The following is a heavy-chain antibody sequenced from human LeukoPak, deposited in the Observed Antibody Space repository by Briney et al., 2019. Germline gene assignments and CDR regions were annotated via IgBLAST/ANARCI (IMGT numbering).Heavy chain of an antibody. Sequence: GGSLRLSCAASGFTFSSYEMNWVRQAPGKGLEWVSYISSSGSNIYYADSVNGRFTISRDNAKNSLYLQMNSLRAEDTAVYYCARDLNWGQGAFDIWGQGTMVTVSS. V-gene: IGHV3-48*03. J-gene: IGHJ3*02. CDR3: ARDLNWGQGAFDI. D-gene: IGHD7-27*01. CDR1: GFTFSSYE. CDR2: ISSSGSNI.